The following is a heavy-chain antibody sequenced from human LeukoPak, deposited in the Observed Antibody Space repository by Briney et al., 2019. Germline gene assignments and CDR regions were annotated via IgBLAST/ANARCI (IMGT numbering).Heavy chain of an antibody. D-gene: IGHD5-18*01. V-gene: IGHV4-39*01. CDR1: GGSISSGTYY. Sequence: PETLSLTCTVSGGSISSGTYYWGWIRQPPGKGLEWIGSIYYSGRTYYNPSLKSRVTISVDTSENQFSLKLSSVTAADTAVYYCARHVYSYGFYYYYYYMDVWGKGTTVTVSS. CDR2: IYYSGRT. J-gene: IGHJ6*03. CDR3: ARHVYSYGFYYYYYYMDV.